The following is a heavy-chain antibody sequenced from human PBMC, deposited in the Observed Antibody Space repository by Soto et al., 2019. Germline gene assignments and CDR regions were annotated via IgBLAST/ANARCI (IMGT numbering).Heavy chain of an antibody. CDR3: XRDXXGLXXXALDV. J-gene: IGHJ6*02. V-gene: IGHV3-33*01. CDR1: GFTFSGHA. Sequence: QVQLVESGGGVAQPGRSLRLSCTVSGFTFSGHAMHWVRQAPGKGLEWVTQIWYDGSNKYYAESVKGRFTISRDNSKNTLYLQMNSLRVEDTAVYYCXRDXXGLXXXALDVWGQGTSVTVSS. CDR2: IWYDGSNK.